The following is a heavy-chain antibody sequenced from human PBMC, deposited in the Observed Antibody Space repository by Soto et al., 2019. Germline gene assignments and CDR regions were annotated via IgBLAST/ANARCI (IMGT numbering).Heavy chain of an antibody. V-gene: IGHV2-5*02. J-gene: IGHJ4*02. Sequence: SGPTLVNPTQTLTLTCTFSGFSLSTSGVGVGWIRQPPGKALEWLALIYWDDDKRYSPSLKSRLTITKDTSKNQVVLTMTNMDPVDTATYYCAHTGSGSYYGSPRNFDYWGQGTLVTVSS. D-gene: IGHD1-26*01. CDR2: IYWDDDK. CDR3: AHTGSGSYYGSPRNFDY. CDR1: GFSLSTSGVG.